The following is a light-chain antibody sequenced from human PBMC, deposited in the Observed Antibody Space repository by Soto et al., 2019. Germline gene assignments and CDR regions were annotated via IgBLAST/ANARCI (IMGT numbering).Light chain of an antibody. CDR3: QQSFSPLLT. V-gene: IGKV1-39*01. J-gene: IGKJ4*01. CDR2: AAS. Sequence: DIQMTQSPSSVSASVGDRITITCRASQTLNNYLTWFQQKPGKAPKVLIYAASTLQSGVPSRFSGSGSGAEFTLTISSLQPEDFATYYCQQSFSPLLTFGGGTKLDIK. CDR1: QTLNNY.